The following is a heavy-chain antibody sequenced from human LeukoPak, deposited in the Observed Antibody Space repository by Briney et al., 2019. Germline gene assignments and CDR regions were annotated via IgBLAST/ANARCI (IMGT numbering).Heavy chain of an antibody. V-gene: IGHV3-21*01. CDR2: ISSGSSYI. CDR1: GFTFSSSS. Sequence: PGGSLRLSCAASGFTFSSSSMNWVRQAPGKGLEWVSSISSGSSYIYYADPLKGRFTVSRDNAKNSLYLQMNSLRAEDTAVYYCARDLRGDYSYYYMDVWGKGTTVTVSS. D-gene: IGHD2-21*01. J-gene: IGHJ6*03. CDR3: ARDLRGDYSYYYMDV.